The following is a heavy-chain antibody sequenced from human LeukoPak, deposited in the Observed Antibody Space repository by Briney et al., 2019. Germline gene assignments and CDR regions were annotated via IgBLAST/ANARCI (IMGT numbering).Heavy chain of an antibody. CDR3: AKLGATVGYSPIDY. Sequence: ASVRVSSKASGYSFTSYGISWVRPSPRQGVECVVWISTYAGNTNYTQNVQDRVTMTTDSSSSTAYMELRSLRSDDTAVYYCAKLGATVGYSPIDYWGQGTLVTVSS. CDR2: ISTYAGNT. V-gene: IGHV1-18*04. D-gene: IGHD1-26*01. CDR1: GYSFTSYG. J-gene: IGHJ4*02.